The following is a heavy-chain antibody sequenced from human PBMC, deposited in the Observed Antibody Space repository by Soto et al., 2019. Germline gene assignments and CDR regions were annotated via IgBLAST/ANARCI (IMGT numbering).Heavy chain of an antibody. CDR3: ARGTKQLYYFDY. CDR2: IYYSGST. D-gene: IGHD6-6*01. CDR1: GGSISSYY. J-gene: IGHJ4*02. Sequence: PSETLSLTCTVSGGSISSYYWSWIRQPPGKGLEWIGYIYYSGSTNYNPSLKSRVTISVDTSKNQFSLKLSSVTAADTAVYYCARGTKQLYYFDYWGQGTLVIVSS. V-gene: IGHV4-59*01.